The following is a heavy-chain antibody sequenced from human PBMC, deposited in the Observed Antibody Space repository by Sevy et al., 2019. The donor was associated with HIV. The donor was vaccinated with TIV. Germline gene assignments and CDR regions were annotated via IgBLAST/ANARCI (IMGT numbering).Heavy chain of an antibody. D-gene: IGHD3-10*01. J-gene: IGHJ6*02. CDR2: IRSKAYGGTT. Sequence: GGSLRLSCTASGFTFGDYAMSWVCQAPGKGLEWVGFIRSKAYGGTTEYAASVKGRFTISRDDSKSIAYLQMNSLKTEDTAVYYCTRDLAGYYGSGSPWYYGMDVWGQGTTVTVSS. V-gene: IGHV3-49*04. CDR3: TRDLAGYYGSGSPWYYGMDV. CDR1: GFTFGDYA.